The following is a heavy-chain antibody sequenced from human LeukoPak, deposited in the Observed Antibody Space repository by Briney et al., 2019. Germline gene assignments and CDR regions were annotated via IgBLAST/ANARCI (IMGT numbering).Heavy chain of an antibody. CDR1: GFTFSNYG. CDR2: IRYDGSKK. Sequence: GGSLRLSCAASGFTFSNYGMHWVRQAPGKGLEWVAFIRYDGSKKYYVDSVKGRFTISRDNSKNTLYLQMNSLRTEDTAVYYCAKGARKGDDYGGFFDYWGQGTLVTVSS. J-gene: IGHJ4*02. CDR3: AKGARKGDDYGGFFDY. D-gene: IGHD4-23*01. V-gene: IGHV3-30*02.